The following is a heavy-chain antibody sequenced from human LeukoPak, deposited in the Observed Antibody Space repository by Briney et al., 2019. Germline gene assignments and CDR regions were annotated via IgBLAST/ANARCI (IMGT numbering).Heavy chain of an antibody. CDR1: GFTFSSYS. V-gene: IGHV3-21*01. CDR2: ITSSSTYI. CDR3: ARSYCRGGSCYSGDAFDI. D-gene: IGHD2-15*01. J-gene: IGHJ3*02. Sequence: GGSLRLSCAASGFTFSSYSVNWVRQAPGKGPEWVSSITSSSTYIYYADSVKGRFTISRDNAKNSLYLQMNSLRAEDTAVYYCARSYCRGGSCYSGDAFDIWGQGTVVTVSS.